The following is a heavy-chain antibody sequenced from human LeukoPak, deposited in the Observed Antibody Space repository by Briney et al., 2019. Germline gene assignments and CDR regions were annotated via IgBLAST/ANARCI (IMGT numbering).Heavy chain of an antibody. CDR3: AKAQGSAYTWFDY. CDR1: GFTFSSYA. CDR2: ISGSGGST. J-gene: IGHJ4*02. D-gene: IGHD3-16*01. V-gene: IGHV3-23*01. Sequence: GGSLRLSCAASGFTFSSYAMSWVRQAPGKGLEWVSAISGSGGSTYYADSVKGRFTISRDSSKNTLYLQMNSLRAEDTAVYYCAKAQGSAYTWFDYWGQGTLVTVSS.